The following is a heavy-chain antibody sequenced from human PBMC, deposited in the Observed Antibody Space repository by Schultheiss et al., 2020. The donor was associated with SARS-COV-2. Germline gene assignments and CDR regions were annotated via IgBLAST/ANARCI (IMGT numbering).Heavy chain of an antibody. Sequence: ASVKVSCKASGGTFSSYAISWVRQAPGQGLEWMGWISAYNGNTNYAQKLQGRVTMTTDTSTSTAYMELRSLRSEDTAVYYCAKAPPRIAAAATSYYFDYWGQGTLVTVSS. D-gene: IGHD6-13*01. CDR1: GGTFSSYA. CDR3: AKAPPRIAAAATSYYFDY. CDR2: ISAYNGNT. V-gene: IGHV1-18*01. J-gene: IGHJ4*02.